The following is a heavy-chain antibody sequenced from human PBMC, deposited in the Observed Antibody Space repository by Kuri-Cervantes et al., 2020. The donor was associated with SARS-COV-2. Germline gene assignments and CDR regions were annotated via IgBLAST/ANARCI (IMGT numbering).Heavy chain of an antibody. CDR3: ARGVANYYYMDV. CDR1: GFTFSNYV. Sequence: GESLKISCVASGFTFSNYVIHWVRQAPGKGLEWVAVIWYDGENEYYAGSVKGRFTISRDNSKNTVSLHMNSLRAEDTAMYYCARGVANYYYMDVWGKGTTVTVSS. J-gene: IGHJ6*03. D-gene: IGHD3-16*01. CDR2: IWYDGENE. V-gene: IGHV3-33*08.